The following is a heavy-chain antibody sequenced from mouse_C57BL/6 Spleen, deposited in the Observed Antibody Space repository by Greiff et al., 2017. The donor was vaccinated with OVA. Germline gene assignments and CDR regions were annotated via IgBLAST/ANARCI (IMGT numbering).Heavy chain of an antibody. V-gene: IGHV1-81*01. J-gene: IGHJ4*01. D-gene: IGHD1-1*01. CDR1: GYTFTSYG. Sequence: VQLQQSGAELARPGASVKLSCKASGYTFTSYGIRWVKQRTGQGLEWIGEIYPRSGNTYYNEKFKGKATLTADKSSSTAYMELRSRTSEDSAVYFCARLGGSSYNYAMDYWGQGTSVTVSA. CDR2: IYPRSGNT. CDR3: ARLGGSSYNYAMDY.